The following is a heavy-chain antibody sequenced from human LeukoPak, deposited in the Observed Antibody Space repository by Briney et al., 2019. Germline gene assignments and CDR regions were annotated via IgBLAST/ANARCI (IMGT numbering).Heavy chain of an antibody. CDR3: ARDFGDYDFWSGRTHNGWFDP. J-gene: IGHJ5*02. CDR2: ISSSSSYI. V-gene: IGHV3-21*01. Sequence: GGSLRLSCAASGFTFSSYSMNWVRQAPGKGLEWVSSISSSSSYIYYADSVKGRFTISRDNAKNSLYLQMNSLRAEDTAVYYCARDFGDYDFWSGRTHNGWFDPWGQGTLVTVSS. CDR1: GFTFSSYS. D-gene: IGHD3-3*01.